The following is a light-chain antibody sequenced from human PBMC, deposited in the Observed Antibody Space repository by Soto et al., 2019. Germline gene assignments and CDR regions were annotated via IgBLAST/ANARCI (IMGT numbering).Light chain of an antibody. CDR3: QQYNDSFPYT. V-gene: IGKV1-5*03. CDR2: KAS. CDR1: QSISTW. Sequence: DIQMTQSPSTLSASVGDRVTITCXSSQSISTWLAWYQQKPGTAPKLLIHKASTLESGVPSRFSGSRSGTEFTLTVSSLQPDDFATYYCQQYNDSFPYTFGQGTRLEIK. J-gene: IGKJ5*01.